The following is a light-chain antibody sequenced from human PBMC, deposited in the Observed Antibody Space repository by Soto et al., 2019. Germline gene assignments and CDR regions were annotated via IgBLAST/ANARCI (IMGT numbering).Light chain of an antibody. CDR1: QSISSH. CDR2: TAS. Sequence: DIRMTLSPSSLSPAVGDTINITCRASQSISSHLNWYQQKPGKAPNLLMYTASNLQSGVPSRFSGSGSGTDFTLTISSLQPEDFATYYCQQSYSTPISFGQGTRLEI. V-gene: IGKV1-39*01. J-gene: IGKJ5*01. CDR3: QQSYSTPIS.